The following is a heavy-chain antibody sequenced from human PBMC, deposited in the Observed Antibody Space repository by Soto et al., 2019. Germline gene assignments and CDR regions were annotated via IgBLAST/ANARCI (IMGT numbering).Heavy chain of an antibody. CDR1: GVTFSNAW. CDR3: AVDRCLNRVCYLGWW. CDR2: IKSKTDGGTT. J-gene: IGHJ4*02. Sequence: EVQLVESGGGLVKPGGSLRLSCAASGVTFSNAWMNWVRQAPGKGLEWVGRIKSKTDGGTTDYAGPVKGRFTISRDDSKNTLYLQMNSLETGDTAMYYCAVDRCLNRVCYLGWWWGQATLVTLSS. V-gene: IGHV3-15*07. D-gene: IGHD2-8*01.